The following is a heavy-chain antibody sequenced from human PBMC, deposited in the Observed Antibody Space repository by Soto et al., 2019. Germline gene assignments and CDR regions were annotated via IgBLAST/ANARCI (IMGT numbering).Heavy chain of an antibody. Sequence: QVQLVQSGAEVKEPGSSVNVSCKTSGATFGNTAVTWVRQAPGQGLEWIGGIVPLFGTANYAQKFRGRVTIAADDSTRTAYMKLSSLRTDDTAVYYCARDGDPGYSFWSGPLGGGRFDPWGQGTLVTVSS. CDR1: GATFGNTA. V-gene: IGHV1-69*12. CDR2: IVPLFGTA. CDR3: ARDGDPGYSFWSGPLGGGRFDP. D-gene: IGHD3-3*01. J-gene: IGHJ5*02.